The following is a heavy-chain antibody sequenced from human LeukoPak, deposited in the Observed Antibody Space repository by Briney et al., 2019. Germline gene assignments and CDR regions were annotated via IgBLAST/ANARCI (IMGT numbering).Heavy chain of an antibody. V-gene: IGHV3-23*01. CDR1: GFTFGSFA. J-gene: IGHJ4*02. CDR2: ISGTGGST. CDR3: AKEGRLLPLC. Sequence: GGSLRLSCAASGFTFGSFAMNWVRQAPGEGLEWVSAISGTGGSTYYADSVKGRFTISRDSSKNTLYPQMNSLRAEDTAVYHCAKEGRLLPLCWGQGTLVTVSS. D-gene: IGHD2-15*01.